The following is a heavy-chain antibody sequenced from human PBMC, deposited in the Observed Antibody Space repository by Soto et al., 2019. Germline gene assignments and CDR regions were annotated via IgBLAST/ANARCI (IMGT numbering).Heavy chain of an antibody. CDR1: GFTFSSYA. CDR3: ARPAGVRGVRKAEYFQH. D-gene: IGHD3-10*01. V-gene: IGHV3-30-3*01. CDR2: ISYDGSNK. Sequence: QVPLVESGGGVVQPGRSLRLSCAASGFTFSSYAMHWVRQAPGKGLEWVAVISYDGSNKYYADSVKGRFTISRDNSKNTLYLQMNSLRAEDTAVYYCARPAGVRGVRKAEYFQHWGQGTLVTVSS. J-gene: IGHJ1*01.